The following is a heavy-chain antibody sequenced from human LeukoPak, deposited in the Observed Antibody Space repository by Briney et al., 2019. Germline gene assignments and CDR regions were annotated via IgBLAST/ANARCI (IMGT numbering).Heavy chain of an antibody. CDR2: IIPIFGTA. CDR1: GGTFSSYA. Sequence: SVKVSCKASGGTFSSYAISWARQAPGQGLEWMGGIIPIFGTANYAQKFQGRVTITADESTSTAYMELSSLRSEDTAVYYCARGRGCGSGYYHYGYNWFDPWGQGTLVTVSS. D-gene: IGHD3-22*01. J-gene: IGHJ5*02. CDR3: ARGRGCGSGYYHYGYNWFDP. V-gene: IGHV1-69*13.